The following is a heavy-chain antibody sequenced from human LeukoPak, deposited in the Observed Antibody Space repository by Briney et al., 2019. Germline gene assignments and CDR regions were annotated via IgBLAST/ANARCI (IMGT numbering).Heavy chain of an antibody. Sequence: GASVKVSCKASGYTFTGYYMHWVRQAPGQGLEWMGWINPNSGGTNYAQKFQGRVTMTRDTSISTAYMELSRLRSDDTAVYYCARVSALTTSRITMVRGGTYDAFDIWGQGTMVTVSS. CDR3: ARVSALTTSRITMVRGGTYDAFDI. V-gene: IGHV1-2*02. CDR2: INPNSGGT. CDR1: GYTFTGYY. D-gene: IGHD3-10*01. J-gene: IGHJ3*02.